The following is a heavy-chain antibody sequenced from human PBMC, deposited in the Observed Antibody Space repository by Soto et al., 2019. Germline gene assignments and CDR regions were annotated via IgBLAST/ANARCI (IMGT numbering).Heavy chain of an antibody. CDR1: GYTFTSYD. CDR2: MNPNSGNT. J-gene: IGHJ6*02. D-gene: IGHD2-2*01. Sequence: QVQLVQSGAEVKKPGASVKVSCKASGYTFTSYDINWVRQATGQGLEWMGWMNPNSGNTGYAQKFQGRVTMTRNTSISTAYMELSSLRSEDTAVYYCARVVDIVLVPAAPYYYGMDVWGQGTTVTVSS. CDR3: ARVVDIVLVPAAPYYYGMDV. V-gene: IGHV1-8*01.